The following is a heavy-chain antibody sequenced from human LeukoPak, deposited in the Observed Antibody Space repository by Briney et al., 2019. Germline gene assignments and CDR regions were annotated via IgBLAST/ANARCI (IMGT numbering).Heavy chain of an antibody. CDR1: GYTFTNYW. CDR3: ARRFGRTTDY. D-gene: IGHD1-1*01. CDR2: IYSGDSDT. Sequence: GESLKISCKGSGYTFTNYWIAWVRQMSGKGLEWMGTIYSGDSDTRYSSSFQGQVTISADKSISTAYLQWSSLKASDTAMYYCARRFGRTTDYWGQGTLVTVSS. V-gene: IGHV5-51*01. J-gene: IGHJ4*02.